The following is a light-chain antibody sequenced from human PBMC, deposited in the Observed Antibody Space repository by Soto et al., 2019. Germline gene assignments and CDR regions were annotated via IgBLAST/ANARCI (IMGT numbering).Light chain of an antibody. V-gene: IGKV3-15*01. CDR2: GAS. CDR3: QQYNNWPLT. Sequence: EIVMTQSPATLSVSPGERVTLSCRASQSVSSNLAWHQQKPGQAPRLLIYGASTRATSIPARFSGSGSGTEFTLTISSLQSEDFAVYYCQQYNNWPLTFGQGTKLEIK. CDR1: QSVSSN. J-gene: IGKJ2*01.